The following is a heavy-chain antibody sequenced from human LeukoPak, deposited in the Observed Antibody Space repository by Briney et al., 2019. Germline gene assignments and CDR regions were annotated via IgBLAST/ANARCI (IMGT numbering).Heavy chain of an antibody. CDR1: GYTFTGYY. Sequence: ASVKVSCTAYGYTFTGYYMHWVRQAPGQGLEWMGWINPNSGGTNYAQKFQGRVTMTRDTSISTAYMELSRLRSDDTAVYYCARAYGDYDAFDIWGQGTMVTVSS. CDR2: INPNSGGT. V-gene: IGHV1-2*02. D-gene: IGHD4-17*01. CDR3: ARAYGDYDAFDI. J-gene: IGHJ3*02.